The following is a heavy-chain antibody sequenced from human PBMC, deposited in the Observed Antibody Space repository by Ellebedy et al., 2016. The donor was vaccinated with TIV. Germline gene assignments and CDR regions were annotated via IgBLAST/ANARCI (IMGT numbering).Heavy chain of an antibody. CDR1: GFPFSGYF. CDR2: ISYDGTNK. V-gene: IGHV3-30-3*01. Sequence: GESLKISCAASGFPFSGYFMNWVRQAPGKGLEWVAFISYDGTNKYSPEPVKGRFTVSRDNSNNTLYLQMNTLRPEDTAVYYCAKDYGGFDYWGQGTLVTVSS. D-gene: IGHD4-23*01. J-gene: IGHJ4*02. CDR3: AKDYGGFDY.